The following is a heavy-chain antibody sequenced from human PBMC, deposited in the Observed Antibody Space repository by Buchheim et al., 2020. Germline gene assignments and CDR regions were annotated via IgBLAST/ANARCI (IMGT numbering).Heavy chain of an antibody. CDR3: ARELPTFCSSTSCINNMDV. CDR2: IYTSGST. J-gene: IGHJ6*02. V-gene: IGHV4-61*02. D-gene: IGHD2-2*01. Sequence: QVQLQESGPGLVKPSQTLSLTCTVSGGSISSGSYYWSWIRQPAGKGLEWIGRIYTSGSTDYNPSLKSRVTLSVDTSKNQFSLKLSSVTAADTAVYYCARELPTFCSSTSCINNMDVWGQGTT. CDR1: GGSISSGSYY.